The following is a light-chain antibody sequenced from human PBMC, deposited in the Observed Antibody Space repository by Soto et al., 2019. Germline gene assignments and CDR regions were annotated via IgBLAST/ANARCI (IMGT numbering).Light chain of an antibody. CDR1: SSDVGAYNL. V-gene: IGLV2-14*01. J-gene: IGLJ1*01. Sequence: QSVLTQPASVSGSPGQSITISCTGTSSDVGAYNLVSWYQHHPDKAPKLMISEVSNRPSGVSDRFSGSKSGNTASLTISGLQAEEEADYYCASLTTTNFVFGTGTKLTVL. CDR3: ASLTTTNFV. CDR2: EVS.